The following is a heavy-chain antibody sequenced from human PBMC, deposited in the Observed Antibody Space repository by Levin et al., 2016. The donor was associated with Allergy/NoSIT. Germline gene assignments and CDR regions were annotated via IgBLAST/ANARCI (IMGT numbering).Heavy chain of an antibody. Sequence: WIRQPPGKGLEWVSAISGSGGSTYYADSVKGRFTISRDNSKNTLYLQMNSLRAEDTAVYYCAKDHWIQLWPAFDYWGQGTLVTVSS. CDR2: ISGSGGST. V-gene: IGHV3-23*01. J-gene: IGHJ4*02. D-gene: IGHD5-18*01. CDR3: AKDHWIQLWPAFDY.